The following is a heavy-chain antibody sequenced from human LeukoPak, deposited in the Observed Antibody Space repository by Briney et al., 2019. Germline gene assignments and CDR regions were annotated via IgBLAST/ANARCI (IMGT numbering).Heavy chain of an antibody. D-gene: IGHD3-10*01. J-gene: IGHJ4*02. V-gene: IGHV3-9*01. Sequence: PTGGSLRLSCAASGFTFNSYAMHWVRQAPGKGLEWVSGISWNGGTIDYADSVKGRFTISRDNAKNSLYLQMNSLRAEDTAVYYCAVGQTSELYGVGSSFHFWGQGILVTVSS. CDR2: ISWNGGTI. CDR3: AVGQTSELYGVGSSFHF. CDR1: GFTFNSYA.